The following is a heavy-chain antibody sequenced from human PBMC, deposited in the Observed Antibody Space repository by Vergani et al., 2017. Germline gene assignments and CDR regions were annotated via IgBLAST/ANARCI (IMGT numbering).Heavy chain of an antibody. CDR1: GGSISSYY. J-gene: IGHJ6*03. CDR3: ARVEVVPALGPVYYYYMDV. CDR2: IYYSGST. D-gene: IGHD2-2*01. Sequence: QVQLQESGPGLVKPSETLSLTCTVSGGSISSYYWSWIRQPPGKGLERIGYIYYSGSTNYNPSLKSRVTMSVDTSKNQFSLKLSSVTAADTAVYYCARVEVVPALGPVYYYYMDVWGKGTTVTVSS. V-gene: IGHV4-59*01.